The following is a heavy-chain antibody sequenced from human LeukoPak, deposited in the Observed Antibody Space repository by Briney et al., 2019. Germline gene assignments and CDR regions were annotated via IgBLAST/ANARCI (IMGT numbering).Heavy chain of an antibody. J-gene: IGHJ4*02. CDR2: IKQDGSEK. CDR3: ARDEPMETYYDFWSGYSQSDHFDY. V-gene: IGHV3-7*01. Sequence: GGSLRLSCAASGFTFSSYWMSWVRQAPGKGLEWVANIKQDGSEKYYVDSVKGRFTISRDNAKNSLYLQMNSLGAEDTAVYYCARDEPMETYYDFWSGYSQSDHFDYWGQGTLVTVSS. CDR1: GFTFSSYW. D-gene: IGHD3-3*01.